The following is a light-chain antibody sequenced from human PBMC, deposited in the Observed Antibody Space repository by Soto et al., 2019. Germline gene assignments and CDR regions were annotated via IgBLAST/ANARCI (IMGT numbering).Light chain of an antibody. J-gene: IGKJ5*01. CDR1: ESVSGN. CDR3: QQYSQWPT. Sequence: PGERATLSSRASESVSGNLAWYQQKPGQAPRLLIYDTASRATAIPARFSGSGSGTEFTLTISSLQSEVFAVYYCQQYSQWPTFGQGTRLEIK. CDR2: DTA. V-gene: IGKV3-15*01.